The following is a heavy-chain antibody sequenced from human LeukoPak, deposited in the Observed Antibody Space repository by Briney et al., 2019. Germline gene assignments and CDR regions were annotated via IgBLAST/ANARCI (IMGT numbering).Heavy chain of an antibody. D-gene: IGHD1-26*01. Sequence: SETLSLTCTVSGGSISSYYWSWIRQPPGKGLEWIGYIYYSGSTNYNPSLKSRVTISVDTSKNQFSLKLSSVTAADTAVYYCARVSGSYPNYYDFYYMDVWGKGTTVTVSS. V-gene: IGHV4-59*01. J-gene: IGHJ6*03. CDR2: IYYSGST. CDR1: GGSISSYY. CDR3: ARVSGSYPNYYDFYYMDV.